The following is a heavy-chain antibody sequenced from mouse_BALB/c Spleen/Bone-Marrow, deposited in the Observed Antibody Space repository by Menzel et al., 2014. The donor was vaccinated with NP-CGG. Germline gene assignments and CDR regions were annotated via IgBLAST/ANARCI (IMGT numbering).Heavy chain of an antibody. V-gene: IGHV1S137*01. CDR2: ISTYSGNT. Sequence: VMLEESGPELVRPGVSVKISCKGSGYRFTDYAMHWVKQSHAKSLEWIGFISTYSGNTNYNQKIKGMATMTVDRSSITVYMELARLTSEYSATYYGARRGYVGAMDYWGQGTSATVSS. J-gene: IGHJ4*01. CDR3: ARRGYVGAMDY. CDR1: GYRFTDYA. D-gene: IGHD2-14*01.